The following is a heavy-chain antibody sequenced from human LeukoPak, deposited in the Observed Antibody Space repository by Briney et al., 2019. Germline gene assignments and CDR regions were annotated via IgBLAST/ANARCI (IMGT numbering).Heavy chain of an antibody. V-gene: IGHV3-74*01. D-gene: IGHD1-20*01. CDR3: ASLGGITVTGPYDFDY. CDR1: GFTSSSYW. CDR2: INGDGSST. Sequence: GGSLRLSCAASGFTSSSYWMHWVRQVPGKGLVWVSRINGDGSSTSYADSVKGRFTISRDNARNTLYLQMNSLRAEDTAVYYCASLGGITVTGPYDFDYWGQGTVVTVSS. J-gene: IGHJ4*02.